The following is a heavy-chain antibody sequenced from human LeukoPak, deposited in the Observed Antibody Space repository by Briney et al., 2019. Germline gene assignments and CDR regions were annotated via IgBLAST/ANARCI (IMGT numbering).Heavy chain of an antibody. CDR2: MNPNSGNT. D-gene: IGHD3-22*01. CDR3: ARVADGTYYYDSSGYYFDY. Sequence: ASVKVSCXASGYTFTSYDINWVRQATGQGLEWMGWMNPNSGNTGYVQKFQGRVTMTRNTSISKAYMELSSLRSEDTAVYYCARVADGTYYYDSSGYYFDYWGQGTLVTVSS. V-gene: IGHV1-8*01. CDR1: GYTFTSYD. J-gene: IGHJ4*02.